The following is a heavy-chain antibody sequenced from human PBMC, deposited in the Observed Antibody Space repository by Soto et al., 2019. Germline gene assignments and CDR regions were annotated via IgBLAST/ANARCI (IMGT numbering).Heavy chain of an antibody. V-gene: IGHV4-31*03. CDR1: GSSISSGGYY. D-gene: IGHD3-22*01. CDR2: IYYSGST. Sequence: QVQLQESGPGLVKPSQTLSLTCTVSGSSISSGGYYWSWIHQHPGKGLEWIGYIYYSGSTYYNPSLKSRVTISVDTSKNQFSLKLSSVTAADTAVYYCARGYYYDSSGYSEDYWGQGTLVTVSS. CDR3: ARGYYYDSSGYSEDY. J-gene: IGHJ4*02.